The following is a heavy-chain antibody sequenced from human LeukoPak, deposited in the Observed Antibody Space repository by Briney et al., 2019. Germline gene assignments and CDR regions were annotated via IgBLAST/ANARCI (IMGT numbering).Heavy chain of an antibody. V-gene: IGHV1-69*04. CDR1: GGTFSSYA. CDR2: IIPILGIA. J-gene: IGHJ6*02. CDR3: ARLILPIAIYGMDV. Sequence: GSSVKVSCKASGGTFSSYAISWVRQAPGQGLEWMGRIIPILGIANYAQKFQGRVTITADKSTSTAYMELSSLRSEDTAVYYCARLILPIAIYGMDVWGQGTTVTVSS. D-gene: IGHD5-18*01.